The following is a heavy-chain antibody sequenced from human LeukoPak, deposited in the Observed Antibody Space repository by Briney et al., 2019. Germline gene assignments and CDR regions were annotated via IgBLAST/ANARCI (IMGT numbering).Heavy chain of an antibody. CDR1: GFTCNDYY. CDR2: INIGGTNT. CDR3: ATDGAGFDT. Sequence: GGSLRPSCAASGFTCNDYYMSWIRQAPGKGLEWLSYINIGGTNTHYADSVKGRFTISRDNAKKSLYLEMNNLRAEDTAVYYCATDGAGFDTWGQGVLVTVSS. V-gene: IGHV3-11*01. J-gene: IGHJ5*02.